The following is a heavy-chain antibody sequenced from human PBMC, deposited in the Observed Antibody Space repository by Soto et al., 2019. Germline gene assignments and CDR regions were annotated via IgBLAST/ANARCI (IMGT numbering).Heavy chain of an antibody. Sequence: SETLSLTCAVSGGSISSGGYSWSWIRQPPGKGLEWIGYIYHSGSTYYNPSLKSRVTISVDRSKNQFSLKLSSVTAADTAVYYCARGILWFGELLPYFDYWGQGTLVTVSS. V-gene: IGHV4-30-2*01. CDR1: GGSISSGGYS. CDR2: IYHSGST. CDR3: ARGILWFGELLPYFDY. D-gene: IGHD3-10*01. J-gene: IGHJ4*02.